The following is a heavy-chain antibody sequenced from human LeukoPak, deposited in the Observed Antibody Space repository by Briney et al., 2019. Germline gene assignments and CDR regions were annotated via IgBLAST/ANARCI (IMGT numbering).Heavy chain of an antibody. CDR2: FDLEEGQT. V-gene: IGHV1-24*01. D-gene: IGHD1-26*01. J-gene: IGHJ4*02. CDR1: GHTLTEFG. Sequence: ASVKVSCKASGHTLTEFGIHWVRHAPGQGLGWMGGFDLEEGQTIYAQKFQGRVTVTEDTSTDTAYMELSSLGSENTAVYYCATEGGRSYYLYWGQGTLVTVSS. CDR3: ATEGGRSYYLY.